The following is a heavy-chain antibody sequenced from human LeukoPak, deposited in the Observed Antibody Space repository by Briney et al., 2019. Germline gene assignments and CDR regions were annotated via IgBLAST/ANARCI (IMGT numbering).Heavy chain of an antibody. D-gene: IGHD3-22*01. Sequence: ASVKVSCKASGYTFTRYYMHWVRQAPGQGLEWMGIINPSGGSTGYAQQLQGRVTMTRDTSTGTVYMELSSLRSEDTAVYYCAAAYSSGHLDYWGQGTLVTVSS. V-gene: IGHV1-46*01. CDR2: INPSGGST. CDR1: GYTFTRYY. J-gene: IGHJ4*02. CDR3: AAAYSSGHLDY.